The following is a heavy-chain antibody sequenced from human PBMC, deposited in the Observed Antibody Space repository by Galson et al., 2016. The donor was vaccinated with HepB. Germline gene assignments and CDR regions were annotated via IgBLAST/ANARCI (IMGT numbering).Heavy chain of an antibody. CDR2: ISSSSSYI. CDR1: GFTFSTYS. CDR3: ASGYSYGYFYY. Sequence: SLRLSCAASGFTFSTYSMNWVRQAPGKGLEWVSSISSSSSYIYYADSVKGRFTISRDNAKNSLYLQMNSLRAEDTAVYYCASGYSYGYFYYWGQGTLVTVSS. D-gene: IGHD5-18*01. J-gene: IGHJ4*02. V-gene: IGHV3-21*01.